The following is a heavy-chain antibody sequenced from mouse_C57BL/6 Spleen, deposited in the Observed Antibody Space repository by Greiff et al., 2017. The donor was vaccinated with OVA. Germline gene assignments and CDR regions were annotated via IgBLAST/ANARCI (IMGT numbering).Heavy chain of an antibody. Sequence: QVQLQQSGAELVKPGASVKISCKASGYAFSSYWMNWVKQRPGKGLEWIGLIYPGDGDTNYNGKFKGKATLTADKSSSTAYMQLSSLTSEDSAVYFCARADYGSSYGFAYWGQGTLVTVSA. CDR2: IYPGDGDT. D-gene: IGHD1-1*01. CDR3: ARADYGSSYGFAY. J-gene: IGHJ3*01. V-gene: IGHV1-80*01. CDR1: GYAFSSYW.